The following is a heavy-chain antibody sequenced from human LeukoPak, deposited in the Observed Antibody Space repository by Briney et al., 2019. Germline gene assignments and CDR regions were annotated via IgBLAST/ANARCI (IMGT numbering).Heavy chain of an antibody. CDR3: AKLSPRVSEVVVITSFDY. Sequence: GGSLRLSCAASGLTFSSYATSWVRQAPGKGLEWVSAISGSGGSTYYADSVKGRFTISRDNSKNTLYLQMNSLRAEDTAVYYCAKLSPRVSEVVVITSFDYWGQGTLVTVSS. CDR2: ISGSGGST. J-gene: IGHJ4*02. CDR1: GLTFSSYA. V-gene: IGHV3-23*01. D-gene: IGHD3-22*01.